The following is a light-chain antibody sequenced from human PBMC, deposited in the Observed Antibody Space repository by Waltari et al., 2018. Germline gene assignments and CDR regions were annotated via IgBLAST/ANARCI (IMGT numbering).Light chain of an antibody. J-gene: IGKJ3*01. CDR2: DAS. V-gene: IGKV1D-16*01. Sequence: DIQVTQYPSSLSASVGDTVTITCRASQDISNWLTWYQQKPENPPKSLFADASLLQNGVPARFNGSGSGTDFTLTINSLQPEDSATYYCRQYNNYPPTFGPGTKVDVK. CDR1: QDISNW. CDR3: RQYNNYPPT.